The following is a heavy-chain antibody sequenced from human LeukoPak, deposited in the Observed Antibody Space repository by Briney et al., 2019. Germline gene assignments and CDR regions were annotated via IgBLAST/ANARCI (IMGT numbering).Heavy chain of an antibody. Sequence: PGGSLRLSCAASGFTFSSYSMNWVRQAPGKGLEWVSSISSSSSYIYYADSVKGRFTISRDNAKNSLYLQMNSLRAEDTAVYYCARDQDYYDSSGPTNWFDPWGQGALVTVSP. J-gene: IGHJ5*02. D-gene: IGHD3-22*01. CDR3: ARDQDYYDSSGPTNWFDP. V-gene: IGHV3-21*01. CDR1: GFTFSSYS. CDR2: ISSSSSYI.